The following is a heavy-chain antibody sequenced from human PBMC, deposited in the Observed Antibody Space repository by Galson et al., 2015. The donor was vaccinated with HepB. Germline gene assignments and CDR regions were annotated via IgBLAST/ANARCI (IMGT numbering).Heavy chain of an antibody. D-gene: IGHD1-14*01. J-gene: IGHJ6*02. CDR2: IFYSGTT. CDR3: ARTFLTTYGVDV. V-gene: IGHV4-28*01. Sequence: ETLSLTCAVSGYSISRSNWWGWIRQPPGKGLEWIGFIFYSGTTYYNPSLESRVTMSLDTSRNQFSLKLTSVTAVDTAVYYCARTFLTTYGVDVWGQGTTVTVSS. CDR1: GYSISRSNW.